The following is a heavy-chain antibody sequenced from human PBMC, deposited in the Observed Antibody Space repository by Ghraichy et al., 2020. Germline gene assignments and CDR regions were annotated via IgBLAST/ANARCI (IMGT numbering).Heavy chain of an antibody. CDR3: AGYYYDNSGYPLYDAFHI. V-gene: IGHV3-33*03. Sequence: GGSLRLSCAASGFTFSRYGMHWVRQAPGKGLEWVAVIWNDGSNKYYADSVKGRFTISRDNSKNTLYLQMNSLRAEDTAVYYCAGYYYDNSGYPLYDAFHIWGQGTMVTVSS. J-gene: IGHJ3*02. D-gene: IGHD3-22*01. CDR2: IWNDGSNK. CDR1: GFTFSRYG.